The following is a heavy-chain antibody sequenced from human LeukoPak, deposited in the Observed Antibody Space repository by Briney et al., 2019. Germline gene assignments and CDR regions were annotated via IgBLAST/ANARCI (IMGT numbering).Heavy chain of an antibody. Sequence: GGSLRLSCAASGFTFSSYAMHWVRQASGKGLEWVGRIRSKANSYATAYAASVKGRFTISRDDSKNTAYLQMNSLKTEDTAVYYCTRGDYYYYYMDVWGKGTTVTVSS. V-gene: IGHV3-73*01. CDR2: IRSKANSYAT. J-gene: IGHJ6*03. CDR3: TRGDYYYYYMDV. CDR1: GFTFSSYA.